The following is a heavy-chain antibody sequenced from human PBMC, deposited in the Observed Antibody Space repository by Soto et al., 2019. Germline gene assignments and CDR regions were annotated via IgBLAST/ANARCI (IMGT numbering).Heavy chain of an antibody. CDR3: AKSLKIFGLAATRSGPLDS. CDR1: GFTFDNYA. J-gene: IGHJ4*02. Sequence: LRLSCAASGFTFDNYAMHWVRQAPGKGLEWVSGISWNSGNIGYADSVKGRFTIARDNAKTSLYLEMNSLRAEDTALYYCAKSLKIFGLAATRSGPLDSWGQGALVTVSS. D-gene: IGHD3-3*01. CDR2: ISWNSGNI. V-gene: IGHV3-9*01.